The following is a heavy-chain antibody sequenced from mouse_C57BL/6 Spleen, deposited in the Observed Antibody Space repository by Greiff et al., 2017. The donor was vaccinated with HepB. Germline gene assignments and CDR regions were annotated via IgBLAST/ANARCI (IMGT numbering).Heavy chain of an antibody. V-gene: IGHV2-6*01. CDR3: DSLYDYDPFYYAMDY. J-gene: IGHJ4*01. CDR1: GFSLTSYG. D-gene: IGHD2-4*01. CDR2: IWGVGST. Sequence: VQLQQSGPGLVAPSQSLSITCTVSGFSLTSYGVDWVRQSPGKGLEWLGVIWGVGSTNYNSALKSRLSISKDTSKSQVFLKMNSLQTDDTAMYYCDSLYDYDPFYYAMDYWGQGTSVTVSS.